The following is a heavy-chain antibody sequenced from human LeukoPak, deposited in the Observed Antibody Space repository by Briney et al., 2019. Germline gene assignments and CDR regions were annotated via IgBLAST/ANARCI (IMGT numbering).Heavy chain of an antibody. D-gene: IGHD6-6*01. CDR2: IKQDGSEK. V-gene: IGHV3-7*01. CDR3: ARDGYTTSSVFRD. CDR1: GYTFSNHW. J-gene: IGHJ4*02. Sequence: PGGSLRLSCAASGYTFSNHWMSWVRQAPGKGVEWAANIKQDGSEKNYADSVRGRFTISRDNAKNSLYLQMNSLRAEDTAVYYCARDGYTTSSVFRDWGQGTLVTVSS.